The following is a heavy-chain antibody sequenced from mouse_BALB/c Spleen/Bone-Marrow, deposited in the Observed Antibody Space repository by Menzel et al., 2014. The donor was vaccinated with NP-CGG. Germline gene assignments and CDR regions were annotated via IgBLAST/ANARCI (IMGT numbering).Heavy chain of an antibody. Sequence: EVQLQQSGGGLVQPGGSLRLSCATSGFTFTDYYMNWVRQPPGKALEWLVFIRNKANGYTTEYSASVKGRFTISRDNSQSILYLQMNTLRAEDSATYYCARDMGGLLFDYWGQGTTLTVSS. CDR3: ARDMGGLLFDY. D-gene: IGHD2-3*01. V-gene: IGHV7-3*02. CDR2: IRNKANGYTT. CDR1: GFTFTDYY. J-gene: IGHJ2*01.